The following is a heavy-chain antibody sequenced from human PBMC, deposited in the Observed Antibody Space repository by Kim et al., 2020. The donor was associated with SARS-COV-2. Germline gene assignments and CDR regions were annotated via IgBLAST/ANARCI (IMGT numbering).Heavy chain of an antibody. V-gene: IGHV4-39*01. D-gene: IGHD6-13*01. Sequence: SETLSLTCTVSGGSISSSSYYWGWIRQPPGKGLEWIGSIYYSGSTYYNPSLKSRVTISVDTSKNQFSLKLSSVTAADTAVYYCASLSSSQNLPSLDYWGQGTLVTVSS. CDR1: GGSISSSSYY. J-gene: IGHJ4*02. CDR3: ASLSSSQNLPSLDY. CDR2: IYYSGST.